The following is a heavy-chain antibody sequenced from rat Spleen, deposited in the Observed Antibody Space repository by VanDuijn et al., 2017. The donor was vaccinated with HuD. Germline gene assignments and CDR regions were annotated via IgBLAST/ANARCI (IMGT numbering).Heavy chain of an antibody. CDR1: GFTFGNYD. D-gene: IGHD1-3*01. CDR3: ATWDYGSY. Sequence: EVHLVESGGGLVQPGRSLKLSCAASGFTFGNYDMAWVRQAPTKGLEWVAAISPSGDSTYYRDSVKGRFIISRDNAKSTLYLQMDSLRSEDTATYYCATWDYGSYWGQGVMVTVSS. V-gene: IGHV5-25*01. CDR2: ISPSGDST. J-gene: IGHJ2*01.